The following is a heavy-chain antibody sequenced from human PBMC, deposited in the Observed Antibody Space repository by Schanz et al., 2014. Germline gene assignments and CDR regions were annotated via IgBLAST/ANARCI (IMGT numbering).Heavy chain of an antibody. D-gene: IGHD4-17*01. J-gene: IGHJ4*02. CDR2: ISSSGSYT. V-gene: IGHV3-21*05. Sequence: VQLVESGGGVVQPGRSLRLSCATSGLNFDYYGMNWVRQAPGKGLEWVSYISSSGSYTNYADSVKGRFTTSRDNAKKSLYLRMNSLRAEDTAVYYCARDAVTSVLTPGFYYWGQGTLVTVSS. CDR3: ARDAVTSVLTPGFYY. CDR1: GLNFDYYG.